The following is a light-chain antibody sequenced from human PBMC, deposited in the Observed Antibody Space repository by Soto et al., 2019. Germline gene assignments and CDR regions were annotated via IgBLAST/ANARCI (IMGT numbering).Light chain of an antibody. Sequence: QSVLTQPPSVSGAPGQRVTISCTGSGSNIGAGYDVHWYQQLPGTAPKLLIYVNSNRPSGLPDRFSGSKSGTSASLAITGLQAEDEADYYCQSYDSSLSAMIFGGGTKLTVL. CDR1: GSNIGAGYD. CDR3: QSYDSSLSAMI. J-gene: IGLJ2*01. V-gene: IGLV1-40*01. CDR2: VNS.